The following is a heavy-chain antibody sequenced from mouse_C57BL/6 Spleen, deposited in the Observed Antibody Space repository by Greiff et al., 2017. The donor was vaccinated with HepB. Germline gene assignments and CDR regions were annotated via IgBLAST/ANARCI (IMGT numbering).Heavy chain of an antibody. CDR3: ARLGDYDGGMDY. V-gene: IGHV1-69*01. CDR2: IDPSDSYT. Sequence: VKLQQPGAELVMPGASVKLSCKASGYTFTSYWMHWVKQRPGQGLEWIGEIDPSDSYTNYNQKFKGKSTLTVDKSSSTAYMQLSSLTSEDSAVYYCARLGDYDGGMDYWGQGTSVTVSS. D-gene: IGHD2-4*01. CDR1: GYTFTSYW. J-gene: IGHJ4*01.